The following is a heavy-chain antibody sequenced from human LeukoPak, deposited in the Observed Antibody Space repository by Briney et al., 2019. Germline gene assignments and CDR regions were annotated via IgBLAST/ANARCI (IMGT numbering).Heavy chain of an antibody. CDR3: AKNYGSGSQYYFDY. Sequence: ASVKVSCKASGYTFTGYYMHWVRQAPGQGLEWMGRINPNSGGTNYAQKFQGRVTMTRDTSISTAYMELSRLRSEDTAVYYCAKNYGSGSQYYFDYWGQGTLVTVSS. J-gene: IGHJ4*02. D-gene: IGHD3-10*01. CDR1: GYTFTGYY. V-gene: IGHV1-2*06. CDR2: INPNSGGT.